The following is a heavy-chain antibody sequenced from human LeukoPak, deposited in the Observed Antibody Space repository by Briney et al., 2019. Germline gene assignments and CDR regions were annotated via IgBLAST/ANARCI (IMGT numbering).Heavy chain of an antibody. CDR2: ISAYTGKT. CDR3: ARSGRGTYYYFDL. J-gene: IGHJ4*02. D-gene: IGHD1-26*01. CDR1: GYTFTNYG. Sequence: GASVKVSCKASGYTFTNYGITWVRQASGQGIEWMGWISAYTGKTNSAQKFQGRVSMTADTSTSTAYMELRSLRSDDTAVYYCARSGRGTYYYFDLWGQGTLVTVSS. V-gene: IGHV1-18*01.